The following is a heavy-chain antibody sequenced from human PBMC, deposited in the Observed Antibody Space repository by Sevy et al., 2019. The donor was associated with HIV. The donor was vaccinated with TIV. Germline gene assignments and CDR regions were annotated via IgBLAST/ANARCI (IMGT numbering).Heavy chain of an antibody. CDR1: GFTFSNAW. Sequence: GGSLRLSCAASGFTFSNAWMSWVRQAPGKGLEWVGRIKSKTDGGTTDYAAPVKGRFNISRDDSKNTLYLKMNSLKTGDTGVYYCTKDGPYCGGDCYSEGAFDIWGQGTMVTVSS. J-gene: IGHJ3*02. CDR3: TKDGPYCGGDCYSEGAFDI. V-gene: IGHV3-15*01. CDR2: IKSKTDGGTT. D-gene: IGHD2-21*02.